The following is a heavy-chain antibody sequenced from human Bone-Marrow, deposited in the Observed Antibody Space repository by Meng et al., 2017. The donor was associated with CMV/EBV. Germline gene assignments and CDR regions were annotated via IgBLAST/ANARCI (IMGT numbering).Heavy chain of an antibody. CDR2: IIPILGIA. Sequence: SVKVSCKASGGTFSSYTISWVRQAPGQGLEWMGRIIPILGIANYAQKFQGRVTITADKSTSTAYMELSSLRAEDKAVYYCARTPGITMIVVVRDAFDIWGQGTMVTVSS. CDR1: GGTFSSYT. J-gene: IGHJ3*02. CDR3: ARTPGITMIVVVRDAFDI. D-gene: IGHD3-22*01. V-gene: IGHV1-69*02.